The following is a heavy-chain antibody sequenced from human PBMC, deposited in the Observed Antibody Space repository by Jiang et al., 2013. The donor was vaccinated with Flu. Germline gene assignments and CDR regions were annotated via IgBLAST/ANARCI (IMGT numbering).Heavy chain of an antibody. CDR2: IFPADSDT. J-gene: IGHJ4*02. CDR3: ARHASADY. D-gene: IGHD3-16*01. Sequence: GAEVKKPGEVVVKISCKGSGYSFSTYWIGWVRQMPGKGLEWMGIIFPADSDTRYSPSFQGQVTISADKSISTAYLQWSSLRPSDTAMYYCARHASADYWGQGTLVTVSS. V-gene: IGHV5-51*01. CDR1: GYSFSTYW.